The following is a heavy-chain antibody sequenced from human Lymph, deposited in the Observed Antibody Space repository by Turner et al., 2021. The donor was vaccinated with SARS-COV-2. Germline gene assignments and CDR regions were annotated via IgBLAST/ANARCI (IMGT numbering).Heavy chain of an antibody. V-gene: IGHV3-23*01. CDR3: AKGVRGAMIVVVIPYFDY. CDR2: ISGSGGDT. J-gene: IGHJ4*02. Sequence: VQLLESGGGLVQPGWSLRRPCAASSFTFSSYAMCCARQAQGKGLEWVSAISGSGGDTYYADSVKGRFTISRDNSKNTLYLQMNSLRAEDTAVYYCAKGVRGAMIVVVIPYFDYWGQGTLVTVSS. CDR1: SFTFSSYA. D-gene: IGHD3-22*01.